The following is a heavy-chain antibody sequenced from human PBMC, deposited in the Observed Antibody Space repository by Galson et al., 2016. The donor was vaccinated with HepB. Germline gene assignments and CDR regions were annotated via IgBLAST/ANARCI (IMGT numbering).Heavy chain of an antibody. J-gene: IGHJ4*02. CDR3: ARDDYFRLGC. V-gene: IGHV3-64*04. CDR1: GFSFSSFA. D-gene: IGHD3-16*01. Sequence: SLRLSCAASGFSFSSFAMHWVRQAPGKGLEYVSGISSDGGSTNYADSVKGRFTISRDNSKTTLYIQMNSLRDEDTAVYYCARDDYFRLGCGGQGALVTVSS. CDR2: ISSDGGST.